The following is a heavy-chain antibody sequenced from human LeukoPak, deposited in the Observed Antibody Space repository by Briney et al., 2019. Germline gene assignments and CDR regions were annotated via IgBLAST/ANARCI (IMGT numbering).Heavy chain of an antibody. J-gene: IGHJ6*04. V-gene: IGHV4-34*01. CDR1: GGSFSGYY. D-gene: IGHD4-17*01. CDR3: ARGVSYGDYEAPYYGLDV. Sequence: ASEILSLTCAVYGGSFSGYYWSWIRQPPGKGLEWIGEINHSGSTNYNPSLKSRVTISVDTSKNQFSLKLSSVTAADTAVYYCARGVSYGDYEAPYYGLDVWGEGTTVTVSS. CDR2: INHSGST.